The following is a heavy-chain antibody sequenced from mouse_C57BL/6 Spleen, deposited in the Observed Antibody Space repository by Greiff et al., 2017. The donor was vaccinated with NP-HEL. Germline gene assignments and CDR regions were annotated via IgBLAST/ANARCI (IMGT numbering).Heavy chain of an antibody. J-gene: IGHJ2*01. D-gene: IGHD1-1*01. CDR1: GYTFTSYW. CDR3: ARRDTTVVHY. Sequence: VQLQQPGAELVKPGASVKLSCKASGYTFTSYWMQWVKQRPGQGLEWIGEIDPSDSYTNYNQKFKGKATLTVDTSSSTAYMQLSSLTSEDSAVYYCARRDTTVVHYWGQGTTLTVSS. CDR2: IDPSDSYT. V-gene: IGHV1-50*01.